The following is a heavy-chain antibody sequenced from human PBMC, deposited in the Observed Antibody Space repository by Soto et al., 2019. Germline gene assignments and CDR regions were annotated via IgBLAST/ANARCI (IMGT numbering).Heavy chain of an antibody. V-gene: IGHV3-66*01. CDR1: GFTVGSNY. CDR3: AGAAGSNYDILTGYYHY. CDR2: IYSGGST. Sequence: GSLSLSRAASGFTVGSNYMSWVRQAPGKGLEWVSVIYSGGSTYYADSVKGRFTISRDNSKNTLYLQMNSLRAEDTAVYYCAGAAGSNYDILTGYYHYWGQGTLVTSPQ. J-gene: IGHJ4*02. D-gene: IGHD3-9*01.